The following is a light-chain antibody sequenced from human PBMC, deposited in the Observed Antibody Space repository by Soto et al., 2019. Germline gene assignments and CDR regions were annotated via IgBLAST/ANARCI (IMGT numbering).Light chain of an antibody. J-gene: IGLJ1*01. CDR2: EVS. CDR1: SSDVGGYNY. Sequence: QSVLTQPASVSGSPGQSITSSCTGTSSDVGGYNYVSWYQQHPGKAPKLMIFEVSSRPSGVSYRFSGSKSGNTASLTISGLQAEDEADYYCSSYTSSSTLYVFGSGTKVTVL. V-gene: IGLV2-14*01. CDR3: SSYTSSSTLYV.